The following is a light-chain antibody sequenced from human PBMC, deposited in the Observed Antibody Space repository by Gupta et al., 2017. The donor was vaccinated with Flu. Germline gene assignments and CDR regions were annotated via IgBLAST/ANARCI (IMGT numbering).Light chain of an antibody. Sequence: TCYGDKLEDKYTSWYQQMPGQSTVLVIDEDTKRPSGIPERFSGSSSGNTATLTISGTQALDEADYYCQAWDSSSVVFGGGTKLTVL. J-gene: IGLJ2*01. CDR3: QAWDSSSVV. V-gene: IGLV3-1*01. CDR2: EDT. CDR1: KLEDKY.